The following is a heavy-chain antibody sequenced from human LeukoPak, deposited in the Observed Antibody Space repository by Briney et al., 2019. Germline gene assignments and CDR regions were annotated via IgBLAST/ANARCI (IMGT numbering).Heavy chain of an antibody. CDR2: IHTSGST. J-gene: IGHJ4*02. CDR1: GVSISSYY. CDR3: ARGGYYYDSTSYYSLDY. V-gene: IGHV4-4*07. Sequence: SETLSLTCTVSGVSISSYYWSWIRQPAGKGLEWIGRIHTSGSTNYNPSLKSRVTMSVDTSKNQFSLKLSSVTAADTAVYYCARGGYYYDSTSYYSLDYWGQGTLVTVSS. D-gene: IGHD3-22*01.